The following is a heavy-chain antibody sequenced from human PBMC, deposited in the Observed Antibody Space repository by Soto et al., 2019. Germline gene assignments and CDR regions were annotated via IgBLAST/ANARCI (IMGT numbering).Heavy chain of an antibody. J-gene: IGHJ4*02. D-gene: IGHD6-6*01. V-gene: IGHV2-5*02. CDR2: IYWDDDK. Sequence: SGPTLVNPTQTLTLTCTFSGFSLSTSGVGVGWMRQPPGKALEWLALIYWDDDKRYSPSLKSRLSITKDISKDQVVLTMTNMDPVDTGTYYCAHSRYSSSSLSLWGQGTQVTVSS. CDR1: GFSLSTSGVG. CDR3: AHSRYSSSSLSL.